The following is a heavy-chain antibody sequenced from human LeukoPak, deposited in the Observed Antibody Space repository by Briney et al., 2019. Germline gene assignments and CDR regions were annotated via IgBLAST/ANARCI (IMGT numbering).Heavy chain of an antibody. J-gene: IGHJ4*02. Sequence: SQTLSLTCTVSGGSISSGGYYWSWIRQPPGKGLEWIGYIYHSGSTYYNPSLKSRVTISVDKSKNQFSLKLSSVTAADTAVYYCASRGISSFDYWGQGTLVTVSS. CDR3: ASRGISSFDY. V-gene: IGHV4-30-2*01. CDR1: GGSISSGGYY. CDR2: IYHSGST.